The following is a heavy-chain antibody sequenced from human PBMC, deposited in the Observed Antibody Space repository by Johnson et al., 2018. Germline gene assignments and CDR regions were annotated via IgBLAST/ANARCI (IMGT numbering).Heavy chain of an antibody. Sequence: VQLVQSGGGLVQPGGSLRLSCAASGFTFSSYDMHWVRQATGKGLEWVSAIGTAGDTYYPGSVKGRFTISREHAKNSLYLQMNSLRAGDAAVYYFARSYCTNGVCPYYYYGMDVWSQGTTGTVSS. V-gene: IGHV3-13*01. D-gene: IGHD2-8*01. CDR2: IGTAGDT. CDR1: GFTFSSYD. CDR3: ARSYCTNGVCPYYYYGMDV. J-gene: IGHJ6*02.